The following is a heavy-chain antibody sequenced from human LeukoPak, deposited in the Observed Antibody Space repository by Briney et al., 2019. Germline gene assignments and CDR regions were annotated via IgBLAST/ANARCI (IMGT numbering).Heavy chain of an antibody. D-gene: IGHD2-15*01. J-gene: IGHJ4*02. CDR1: GFTFTNYA. Sequence: GGPLTRSCAASGFTFTNYAMSWLRQAPGKGLEWVTAIGVSGTPYYAGSVKGRFTISRDNSKNSLYLQMNSLRAEDTAVYYCAKDRLCGGSSCRDFGGWGQGSLVTVST. V-gene: IGHV3-23*01. CDR3: AKDRLCGGSSCRDFGG. CDR2: IGVSGTP.